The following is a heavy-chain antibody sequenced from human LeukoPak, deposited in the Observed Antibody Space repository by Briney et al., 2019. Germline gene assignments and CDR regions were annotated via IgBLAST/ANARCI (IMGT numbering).Heavy chain of an antibody. CDR2: ISSSSSYI. V-gene: IGHV3-21*01. J-gene: IGHJ6*03. Sequence: PGGSLRLSCAASGFTFSSYWMSWVRQAPGKGLEWVSSISSSSSYIYYADSVKGRFTISRDNAKNSLYLQMNSLRAEDTAVYYCASAAAGTMGIYYYYYMDVWGKGTTVTVSS. CDR1: GFTFSSYW. CDR3: ASAAAGTMGIYYYYYMDV. D-gene: IGHD6-13*01.